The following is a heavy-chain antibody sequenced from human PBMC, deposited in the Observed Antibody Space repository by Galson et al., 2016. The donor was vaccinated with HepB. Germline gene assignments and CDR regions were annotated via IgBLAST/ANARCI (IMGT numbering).Heavy chain of an antibody. D-gene: IGHD1-1*01. J-gene: IGHJ4*02. CDR1: GFTFKNFA. CDR2: ISAGAGRT. Sequence: SLRLSCAVSGFTFKNFALNWVRQAPGKGLEWVSGISAGAGRTYYADSIKGRFTISRDNSKNTLYLQMNNLRADDTAVYYCAKRTLPGTGEFDYWGQGTLVTVSS. V-gene: IGHV3-23*01. CDR3: AKRTLPGTGEFDY.